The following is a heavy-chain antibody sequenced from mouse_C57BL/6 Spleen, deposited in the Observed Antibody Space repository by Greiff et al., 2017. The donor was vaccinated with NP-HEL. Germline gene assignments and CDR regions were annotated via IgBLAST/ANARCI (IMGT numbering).Heavy chain of an antibody. Sequence: VQLQQPGAELVRPGSSVKLSCKASGYTFTSYWMDWVKQRPGQGLEWIGNIYPSDSETHYNQKFKDKATLTVDKSSSTAYMQLSSLTSEDSAVYYCARGHYYGSHYWGQGTTLTVSS. V-gene: IGHV1-61*01. CDR1: GYTFTSYW. J-gene: IGHJ2*01. CDR3: ARGHYYGSHY. CDR2: IYPSDSET. D-gene: IGHD1-1*01.